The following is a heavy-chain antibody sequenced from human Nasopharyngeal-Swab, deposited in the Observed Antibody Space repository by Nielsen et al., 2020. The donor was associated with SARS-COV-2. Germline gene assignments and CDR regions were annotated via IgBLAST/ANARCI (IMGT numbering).Heavy chain of an antibody. CDR3: ARAPYSSSWFDI. CDR1: GGTTSSFL. CDR2: IYYSGST. V-gene: IGHV4-59*08. D-gene: IGHD6-13*01. J-gene: IGHJ3*02. Sequence: SEPLSLTCIVSGGTTSSFLRSWIRQPPGKGLEWSGYIYYSGSTNYNPTLKSRVTISVDTSKNQFSLKLSSVTAADTAVYYCARAPYSSSWFDIWGQGTMVTVSS.